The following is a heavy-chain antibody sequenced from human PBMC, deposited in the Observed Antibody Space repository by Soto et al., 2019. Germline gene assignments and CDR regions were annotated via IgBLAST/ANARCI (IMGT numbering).Heavy chain of an antibody. CDR2: LSGDGTTT. J-gene: IGHJ4*02. Sequence: EVQLLESGGGLVQPGGSLRLSCTASGFTFSTYGMSWVRQAPGKGLEWVSSLSGDGTTTYYIDSVKGRFTISRDNSRNTLALQMHSLRTEDTAVYYCARDISFDTSAYNYWGQGNRVTVSS. D-gene: IGHD3-22*01. CDR3: ARDISFDTSAYNY. CDR1: GFTFSTYG. V-gene: IGHV3-23*01.